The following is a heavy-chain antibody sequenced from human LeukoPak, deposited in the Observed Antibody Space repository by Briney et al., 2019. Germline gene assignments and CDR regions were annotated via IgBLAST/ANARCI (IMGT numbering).Heavy chain of an antibody. CDR2: IYYSGST. V-gene: IGHV4-61*01. CDR1: GGSVSSGSYY. Sequence: PSETLSLTCTVSGGSVSSGSYYWSWIRQPPGKGLEWIGYIYYSGSTSYNPSLKSRVTISVDTSRNQFSLKLSSVTAADTAVYYCARARRPYWFDPWGQGTLVTVSS. J-gene: IGHJ5*02. CDR3: ARARRPYWFDP. D-gene: IGHD1-14*01.